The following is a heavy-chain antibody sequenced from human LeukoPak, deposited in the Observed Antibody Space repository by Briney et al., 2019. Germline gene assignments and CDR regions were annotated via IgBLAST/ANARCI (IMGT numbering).Heavy chain of an antibody. J-gene: IGHJ4*02. V-gene: IGHV3-7*01. Sequence: GGSLRLSCAASGFTFSSYWMSWVRQAPGKGLEWVANIKQDGSEKYYVDSVKGRFTISRDNAKNSLYLQMNSLRAEDTAVYYCARVHKLRYFDWLLKNNYFDYWGQGTLVTVSS. D-gene: IGHD3-9*01. CDR3: ARVHKLRYFDWLLKNNYFDY. CDR1: GFTFSSYW. CDR2: IKQDGSEK.